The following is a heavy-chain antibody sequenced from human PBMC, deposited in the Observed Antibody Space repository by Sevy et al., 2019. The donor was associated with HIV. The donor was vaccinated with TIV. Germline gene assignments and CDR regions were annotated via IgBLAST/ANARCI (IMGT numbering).Heavy chain of an antibody. Sequence: ASVKVPCKASGYTFTSYGISWVRQAPGQGLEWMGWISAYNGNTNYAQKLQGRVTMTTDTSTSTAYMELRSLRSDDTAVYYCARDLDNWNENDAFDIWGQGTMVTVSS. D-gene: IGHD1-20*01. CDR3: ARDLDNWNENDAFDI. J-gene: IGHJ3*02. V-gene: IGHV1-18*04. CDR1: GYTFTSYG. CDR2: ISAYNGNT.